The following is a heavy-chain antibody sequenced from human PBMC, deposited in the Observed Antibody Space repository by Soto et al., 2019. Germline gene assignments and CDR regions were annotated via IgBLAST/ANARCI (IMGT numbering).Heavy chain of an antibody. CDR3: ARVDILGSIDY. CDR2: ISGNNGNT. J-gene: IGHJ4*02. D-gene: IGHD3-9*01. V-gene: IGHV1-18*01. Sequence: GASVKVSCKASGFTFTSYAVGWVRQAPGQGLEWMGWISGNNGNTDYAQKLQGRVTMTTDTSASAAYMELRSLRSDDTAVYYCARVDILGSIDYWGQGTLVTVSS. CDR1: GFTFTSYA.